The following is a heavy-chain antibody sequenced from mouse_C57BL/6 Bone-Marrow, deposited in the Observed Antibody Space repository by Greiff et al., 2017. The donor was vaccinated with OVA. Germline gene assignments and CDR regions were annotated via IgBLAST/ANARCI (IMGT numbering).Heavy chain of an antibody. CDR1: GYSITSGYY. CDR3: ARGDYYGSSRDY. J-gene: IGHJ2*01. Sequence: EVQLVESGPGLVKPSQSLSLTCSVTGYSITSGYYWNWIRQFPGNKLEWMGYISYDGSNNYNPSLKNRISITRDTSKNQFFLKLNSVTTEDTATYYCARGDYYGSSRDYWGQGTTLTVSS. CDR2: ISYDGSN. D-gene: IGHD1-1*01. V-gene: IGHV3-6*01.